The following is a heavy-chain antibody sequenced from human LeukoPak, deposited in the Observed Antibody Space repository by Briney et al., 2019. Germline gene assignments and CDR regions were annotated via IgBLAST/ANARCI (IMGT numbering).Heavy chain of an antibody. J-gene: IGHJ6*03. V-gene: IGHV3-30*04. CDR3: AKGITLDYYYYMDV. CDR2: ISYDGSNK. Sequence: PGGSLRLSCAASGFTFSSYAMHWVRQAPGKGLEWVAVISYDGSNKYYADSVKGRFTISRDNSKNTLYLQMNSLRAEDTAVYYCAKGITLDYYYYMDVWGKGTTVTVSS. D-gene: IGHD1-14*01. CDR1: GFTFSSYA.